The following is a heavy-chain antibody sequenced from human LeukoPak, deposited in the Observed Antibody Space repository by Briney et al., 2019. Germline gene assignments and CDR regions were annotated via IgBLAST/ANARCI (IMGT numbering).Heavy chain of an antibody. CDR3: ASGSSCGSDY. D-gene: IGHD2-15*01. CDR1: VYTFIQYY. J-gene: IGHJ3*01. Sequence: ASVNDTCKGSVYTFIQYYLHGLRQAPGQGLEWMGWINPSSGDTHYAQSFQDKVTMTRDTSINTAYMELTRLISDDTAVYYFASGSSCGSDYWGQGTMVTVPS. V-gene: IGHV1-2*02. CDR2: INPSSGDT.